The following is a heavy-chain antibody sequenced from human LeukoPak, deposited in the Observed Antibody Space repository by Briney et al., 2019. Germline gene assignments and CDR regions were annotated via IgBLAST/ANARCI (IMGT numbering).Heavy chain of an antibody. CDR1: GFTFSDHY. Sequence: PGGSLRLSCAASGFTFSDHYMDWVRQAPGKGLEWVAHISYDGATEHYADSVRGRFTVSRDDSKNTAYLQMDSLRPEDTASYFCAKVGFGFDYWGQGTVVTVSS. D-gene: IGHD3-16*01. V-gene: IGHV3-30*18. J-gene: IGHJ4*02. CDR2: ISYDGATE. CDR3: AKVGFGFDY.